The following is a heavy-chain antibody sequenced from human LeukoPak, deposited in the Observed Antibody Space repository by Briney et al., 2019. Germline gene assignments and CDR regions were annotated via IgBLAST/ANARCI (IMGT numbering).Heavy chain of an antibody. CDR1: GYTFTGYY. CDR2: INPNSGGT. Sequence: ASVKVSCKASGYTFTGYYMHWVRQAPGQGLEWMGWINPNSGGTNYAQKFQGRVTMTRDTSISTAYMELRSLRSDDTAVYYCATQYSEYDSSGYYEGGWFGPWGQGTLVTVSS. D-gene: IGHD3-22*01. CDR3: ATQYSEYDSSGYYEGGWFGP. V-gene: IGHV1-2*02. J-gene: IGHJ5*02.